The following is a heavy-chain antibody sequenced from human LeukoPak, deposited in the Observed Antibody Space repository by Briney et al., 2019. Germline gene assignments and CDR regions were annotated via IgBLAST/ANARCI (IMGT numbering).Heavy chain of an antibody. Sequence: SVKVSCKXSGGTFSSYAISWVLQAPGQGLEWMGRIIPILGTANYAQKFQGRVTITTDESTSTAYMELSSLRSEDTAVYYCATPVGYGSGRILTGAYYFDYWGQGTLVTVSS. CDR1: GGTFSSYA. D-gene: IGHD3-10*01. CDR2: IIPILGTA. V-gene: IGHV1-69*11. J-gene: IGHJ4*02. CDR3: ATPVGYGSGRILTGAYYFDY.